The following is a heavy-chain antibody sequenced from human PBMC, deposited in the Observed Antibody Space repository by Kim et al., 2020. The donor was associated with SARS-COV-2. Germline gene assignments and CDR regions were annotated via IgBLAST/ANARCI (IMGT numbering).Heavy chain of an antibody. J-gene: IGHJ4*02. CDR3: ARDTAEGLH. Sequence: GGTNYAQTFQGRVTRTRDTSISTAYMELSRLRSDDTAVYYCARDTAEGLHWGQGTLVTVSS. V-gene: IGHV1-2*02. D-gene: IGHD4-17*01. CDR2: GGT.